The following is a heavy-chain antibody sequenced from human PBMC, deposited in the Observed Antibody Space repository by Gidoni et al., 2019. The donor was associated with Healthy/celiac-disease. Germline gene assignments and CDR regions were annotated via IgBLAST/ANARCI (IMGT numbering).Heavy chain of an antibody. CDR2: ISAYNGNT. V-gene: IGHV1-18*01. CDR1: GYPFPSYG. J-gene: IGHJ4*02. CDR3: ARDKGVLWFGERNDY. D-gene: IGHD3-10*01. Sequence: QVQLVQSGAEVKKPGASVTVSCTASGYPFPSYGISWVRRAPGQGLEWMGWISAYNGNTNYAQKLQGRVTMTTDTSTSTAYMELRSLRSDDTAVYYCARDKGVLWFGERNDYWGQGTLVTVSS.